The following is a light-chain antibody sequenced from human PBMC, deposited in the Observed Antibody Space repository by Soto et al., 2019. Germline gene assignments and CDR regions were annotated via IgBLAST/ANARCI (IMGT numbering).Light chain of an antibody. CDR3: QSYDSSLSGYVV. Sequence: QSVLTQPPSVSGAPGQRVTISCTGSSSNIGALYDVHWYQQLPGTAPKLLISVNNNRHSGVPDRFSGSKSGTSASLAITGLQAEDEADDYCQSYDSSLSGYVVFGGGTKVTVL. J-gene: IGLJ2*01. CDR2: VNN. V-gene: IGLV1-40*01. CDR1: SSNIGALYD.